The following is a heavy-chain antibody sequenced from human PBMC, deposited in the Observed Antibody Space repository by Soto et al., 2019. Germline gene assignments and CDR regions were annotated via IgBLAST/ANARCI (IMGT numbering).Heavy chain of an antibody. CDR2: ISYDGSNK. CDR3: AKEKGGYDFWSGYYRPYYYYGMDV. J-gene: IGHJ6*02. D-gene: IGHD3-3*01. Sequence: LRLSCAASGFTFSSYAMHWVRQAPGKGLEWVAVISYDGSNKYYADSVKGRFTISRDNSKNTLYLQMNSLRAEDTAVYYCAKEKGGYDFWSGYYRPYYYYGMDVWGQGTTVTVSS. CDR1: GFTFSSYA. V-gene: IGHV3-30*04.